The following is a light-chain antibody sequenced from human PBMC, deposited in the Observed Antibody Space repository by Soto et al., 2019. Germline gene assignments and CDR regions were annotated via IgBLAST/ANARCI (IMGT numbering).Light chain of an antibody. CDR1: HGIGDS. V-gene: IGKV1-12*01. J-gene: IGKJ4*01. Sequence: DIQMTQSPSSVSASVGDRVTITCRASHGIGDSLAWYQQKPGQAPRLLIYAASGLQSGVPSRFSGSGSGTDFTLTISSLQPEDFATYSCQQAKSFPLTFGGGTKVDIK. CDR2: AAS. CDR3: QQAKSFPLT.